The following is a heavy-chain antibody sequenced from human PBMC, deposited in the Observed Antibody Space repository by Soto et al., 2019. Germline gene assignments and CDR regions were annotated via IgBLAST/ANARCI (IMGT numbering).Heavy chain of an antibody. CDR1: GGSISRYY. D-gene: IGHD3-22*01. V-gene: IGHV4-59*01. CDR2: IYYSGST. Sequence: QVQLQESGPGLVRPSEILSLTCTVSGGSISRYYWSWIRQPPGKGLEWIGWIYYSGSTNYSPSLRSRVTISVDTSKNQFSLKLSSVTASDTAVYYCARDLHYYYSSDYPRVDAFDSWAQWTMLSVSS. J-gene: IGHJ3*02. CDR3: ARDLHYYYSSDYPRVDAFDS.